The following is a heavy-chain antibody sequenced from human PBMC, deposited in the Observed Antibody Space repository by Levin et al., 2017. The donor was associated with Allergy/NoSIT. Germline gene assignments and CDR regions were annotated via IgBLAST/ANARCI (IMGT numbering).Heavy chain of an antibody. V-gene: IGHV3-23*01. D-gene: IGHD1-1*01. CDR2: ISDTAGST. CDR3: AKVKQSASWNSFDY. CDR1: GFSFSSYA. Sequence: LSLTCAASGFSFSSYAMAWVRQAPGRGLEWVSVISDTAGSTFYADSAKGRFTMSRDNSKNTLYLQMNSLRAEDTALYYCAKVKQSASWNSFDYWGQGTLVTVSS. J-gene: IGHJ4*02.